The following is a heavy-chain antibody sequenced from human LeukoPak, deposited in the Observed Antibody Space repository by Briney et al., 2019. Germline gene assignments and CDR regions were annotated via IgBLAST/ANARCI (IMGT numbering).Heavy chain of an antibody. D-gene: IGHD2-2*02. J-gene: IGHJ4*02. CDR1: GFTFSSYA. Sequence: GGSLRLSCAASGFTFSSYAMSWVRQAPGKGLEWVSAISGSGGSTYYADSVKGRFTISRDNSKNTLYLQMNSLRAEDTAVYYCAKALYGVETARVVFDYWGQGTLVNVTS. CDR2: ISGSGGST. V-gene: IGHV3-23*01. CDR3: AKALYGVETARVVFDY.